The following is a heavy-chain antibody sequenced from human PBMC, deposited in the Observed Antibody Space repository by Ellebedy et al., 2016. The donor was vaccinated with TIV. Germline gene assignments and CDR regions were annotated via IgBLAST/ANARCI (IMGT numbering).Heavy chain of an antibody. D-gene: IGHD6-13*01. CDR1: GFTFSSYW. J-gene: IGHJ6*02. Sequence: GGSLRLSXAASGFTFSSYWMNWVRQAPGKGLEWVSSISSSSSYIYYADSVKGRFTISRDNSKNTLYLQMNSLRDEDTAVYYCARDPGQQLVVRRPYYYYGMDVWGQGTTVTVSS. V-gene: IGHV3-21*01. CDR3: ARDPGQQLVVRRPYYYYGMDV. CDR2: ISSSSSYI.